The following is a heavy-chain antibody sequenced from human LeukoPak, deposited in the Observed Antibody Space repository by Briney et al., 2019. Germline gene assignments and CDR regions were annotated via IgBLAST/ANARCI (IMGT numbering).Heavy chain of an antibody. J-gene: IGHJ6*02. CDR3: ARFVGGYGWGSYTYYPYAMDV. CDR1: GYTFTRYG. D-gene: IGHD3-10*01. Sequence: GASVKVSCKASGYTFTRYGISWVRQAPGQGLEWMGWINTYNGNTYYAQKLQGRVTMTTDTSPSTAYMELSSLRSDDTAVYYCARFVGGYGWGSYTYYPYAMDVWGQGTTVTVSS. V-gene: IGHV1-18*01. CDR2: INTYNGNT.